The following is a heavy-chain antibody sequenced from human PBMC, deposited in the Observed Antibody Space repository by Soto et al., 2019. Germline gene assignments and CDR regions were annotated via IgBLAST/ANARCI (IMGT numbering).Heavy chain of an antibody. J-gene: IGHJ3*02. CDR1: GGSISSYY. Sequence: SETLSLTCTVSGGSISSYYWIWIRQPPGKGLEWIGYIYYSGSTNYNPSLKSRVTISVDTSKNQFSLKLSSVTAADTAVYYCARVGYCSGGSCYEGAFDIWGQGTMVTVSS. CDR3: ARVGYCSGGSCYEGAFDI. V-gene: IGHV4-59*01. D-gene: IGHD2-15*01. CDR2: IYYSGST.